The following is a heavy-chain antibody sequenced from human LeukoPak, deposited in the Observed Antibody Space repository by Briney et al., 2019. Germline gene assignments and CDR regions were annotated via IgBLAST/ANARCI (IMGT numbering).Heavy chain of an antibody. CDR1: GFTVSSNY. V-gene: IGHV3-53*01. J-gene: IGHJ4*02. CDR2: IYSGGST. D-gene: IGHD3-10*01. CDR3: ARRIWFGELLQDY. Sequence: GGSLRLSCAASGFTVSSNYMSWVRQAPGKGLEWVSVIYSGGSTYYADSVKGRFTISRDNSKNTLYLQMNSLRAEDTAVYYCARRIWFGELLQDYWGQGTLVTVSS.